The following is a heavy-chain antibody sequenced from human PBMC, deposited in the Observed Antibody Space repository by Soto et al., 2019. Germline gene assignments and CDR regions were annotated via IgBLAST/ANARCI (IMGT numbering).Heavy chain of an antibody. J-gene: IGHJ4*02. Sequence: GGSLRLSCAASGFTFSSYAMCWVRQAPGKGLEWVSGISGSGGSKYSADSVKGRFTISRDTSKNTLYLQMNSLRAEDTAVYYCAKDRSGYESDYWGQGTLVTVSS. CDR1: GFTFSSYA. V-gene: IGHV3-23*01. CDR2: ISGSGGSK. D-gene: IGHD5-12*01. CDR3: AKDRSGYESDY.